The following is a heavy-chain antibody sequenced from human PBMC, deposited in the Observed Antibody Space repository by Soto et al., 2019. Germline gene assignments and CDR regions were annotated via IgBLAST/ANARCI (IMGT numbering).Heavy chain of an antibody. Sequence: EVQLVESGGGLVQPGRSLRLSCAASGFTFDDYAMHWVRQAPGKGLEWVSGISWNSGSIGYADSVKGRFSISRDNAKNSLYLQMNSLRAEDTAFYYCAKGSIGAATSMFDYWGQGTLVTVPS. CDR1: GFTFDDYA. J-gene: IGHJ4*02. D-gene: IGHD6-13*01. CDR3: AKGSIGAATSMFDY. CDR2: ISWNSGSI. V-gene: IGHV3-9*01.